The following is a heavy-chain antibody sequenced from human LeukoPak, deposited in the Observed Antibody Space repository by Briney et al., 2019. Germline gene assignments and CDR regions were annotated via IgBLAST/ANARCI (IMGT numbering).Heavy chain of an antibody. CDR3: ARAPPYYDIPLGAFDI. Sequence: PGGSLRLSCAVSGFTVSSNYMSWVRQAPGKGLEWVSIIYSGGSTYYADSVKGRFTISRDNSKNTLYLQMNSLRAEDTAVYYCARAPPYYDIPLGAFDIWGQGTMVTVSS. CDR2: IYSGGST. J-gene: IGHJ3*02. V-gene: IGHV3-66*01. D-gene: IGHD3-9*01. CDR1: GFTVSSNY.